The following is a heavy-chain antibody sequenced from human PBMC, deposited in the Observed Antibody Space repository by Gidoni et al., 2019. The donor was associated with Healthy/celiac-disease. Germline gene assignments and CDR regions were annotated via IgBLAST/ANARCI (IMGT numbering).Heavy chain of an antibody. Sequence: KSRVTISVDTSKNQFSLKLSSVTAADTAVYYCAGELLYQYYFDYWGQGTLVTVSS. CDR3: AGELLYQYYFDY. D-gene: IGHD3-3*01. J-gene: IGHJ4*02. V-gene: IGHV4-59*01.